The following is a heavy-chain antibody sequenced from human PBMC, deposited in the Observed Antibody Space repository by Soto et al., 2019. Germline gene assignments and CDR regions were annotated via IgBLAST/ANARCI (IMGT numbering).Heavy chain of an antibody. D-gene: IGHD3-22*01. CDR3: ARVRLTMIVVPFGVL. Sequence: QVQLVQSGAEVKKPGASVKVSCKASGYTFTSYGIAWVRQAPGQGLEWMGWINTYDGNTNDAQEFQGRVTMTTDTSTSTAYMELRSLRSDDTAVYYCARVRLTMIVVPFGVLWGQGTLVTVSS. J-gene: IGHJ4*02. CDR2: INTYDGNT. CDR1: GYTFTSYG. V-gene: IGHV1-18*04.